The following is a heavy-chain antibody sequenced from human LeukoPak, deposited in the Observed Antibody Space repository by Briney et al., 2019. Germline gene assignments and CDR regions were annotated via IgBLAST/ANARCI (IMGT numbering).Heavy chain of an antibody. D-gene: IGHD6-13*01. CDR1: GGSFSGYY. Sequence: PSETLSLTCAVYGGSFSGYYWSWLRQPPGKGLEWIGEITHGGSTNYNPSLKSRVTISVDTSMNQFSLELNSVTAADTAVYCCARGGWHSSSWYFDYWGQGTLITVSS. CDR3: ARGGWHSSSWYFDY. CDR2: ITHGGST. J-gene: IGHJ4*02. V-gene: IGHV4-34*01.